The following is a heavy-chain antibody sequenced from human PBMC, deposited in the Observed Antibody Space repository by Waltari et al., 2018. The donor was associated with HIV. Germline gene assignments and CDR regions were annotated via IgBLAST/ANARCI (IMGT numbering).Heavy chain of an antibody. CDR3: ARAYSGYGFGGY. J-gene: IGHJ4*02. CDR2: IYHSGST. CDR1: GYSISSGYY. D-gene: IGHD5-12*01. Sequence: QVQLQESGPGLVKPSETLSLPCAVPGYSISSGYYWGWFRQPPGKGLEWIGSIYHSGSTYYNPSLKSRVTISVDTSKNQFSLKLSSVTAADTAVYYCARAYSGYGFGGYWGQGTLVTVSS. V-gene: IGHV4-38-2*01.